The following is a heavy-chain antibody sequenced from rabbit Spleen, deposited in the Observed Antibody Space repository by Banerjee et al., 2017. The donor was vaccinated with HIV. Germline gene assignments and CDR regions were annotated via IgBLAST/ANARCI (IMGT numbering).Heavy chain of an antibody. D-gene: IGHD7-1*01. J-gene: IGHJ4*01. CDR3: VRDYRFYFNL. CDR2: IDPIFSTT. CDR1: GFDLSNYG. V-gene: IGHV1S7*01. Sequence: QLVESGGGLVTPGGSLTLSCKASGFDLSNYGVSWVRQAPGKGLEWIGYIDPIFSTTHYASWVNGRFTISSHNAQNTLYLQLNSLTAADMATYFCVRDYRFYFNLWGPGTLVTVS.